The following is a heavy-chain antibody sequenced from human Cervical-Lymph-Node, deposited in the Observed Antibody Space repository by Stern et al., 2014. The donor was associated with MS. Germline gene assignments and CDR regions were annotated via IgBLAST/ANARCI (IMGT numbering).Heavy chain of an antibody. V-gene: IGHV3-30*18. CDR1: GFTFSSYG. CDR3: AKEKYYDSTGYYYVFDYYYGMDV. J-gene: IGHJ6*02. CDR2: ISHDGSKR. D-gene: IGHD3-22*01. Sequence: VQLLESGGGVVQPGRSLRLSCAASGFTFSSYGMQWVRQAPGKGLEWLAAISHDGSKRYYADSVKGRFAVSRDNSKNTLYLQLNSLRAEDTAVYYCAKEKYYDSTGYYYVFDYYYGMDVWGQGTPVTVSS.